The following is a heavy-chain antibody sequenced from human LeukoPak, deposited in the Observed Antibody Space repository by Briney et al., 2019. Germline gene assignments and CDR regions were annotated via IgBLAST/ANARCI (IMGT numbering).Heavy chain of an antibody. CDR1: GFTISSNY. D-gene: IGHD3-22*01. CDR2: IYGGGTT. V-gene: IGHV3-53*01. Sequence: GGSLRLSCAASGFTISSNYMNWVRQAPGMGLEWVSVIYGGGTTYYGDSVKGRFPISRDNSKNTLYLQMNSLRAEDTAVYYCARALPFGGYYDYWGQGTLVTVSS. J-gene: IGHJ4*02. CDR3: ARALPFGGYYDY.